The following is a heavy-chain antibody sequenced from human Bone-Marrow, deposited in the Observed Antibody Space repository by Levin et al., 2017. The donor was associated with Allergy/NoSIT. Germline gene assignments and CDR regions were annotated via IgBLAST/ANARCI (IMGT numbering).Heavy chain of an antibody. J-gene: IGHJ4*02. CDR3: ARVEEQWLAFDY. D-gene: IGHD6-19*01. CDR1: GYTFTDHY. V-gene: IGHV1-2*02. Sequence: ASVKVSRKASGYTFTDHYLHWVRQAPGQRPEWMGWISPSRGDTTYAPRFQGRLTMTWDTSSNTLYMDLRELTSDDTAVYYCARVEEQWLAFDYWGQGTLVTVSS. CDR2: ISPSRGDT.